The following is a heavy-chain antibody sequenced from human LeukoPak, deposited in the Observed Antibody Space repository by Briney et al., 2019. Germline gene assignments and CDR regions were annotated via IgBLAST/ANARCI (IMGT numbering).Heavy chain of an antibody. Sequence: KVSCKASGGTFSSYAISWVRQAPGQGLEWMGRIIPILGIANYAQKLQGRVTMTTDTSTSTAYMELRSLRSDDTAVYYCARDPGGYSYGYDYWGQGTLVTVSS. J-gene: IGHJ4*02. CDR2: IIPILGIA. D-gene: IGHD5-18*01. V-gene: IGHV1-69*04. CDR3: ARDPGGYSYGYDY. CDR1: GGTFSSYA.